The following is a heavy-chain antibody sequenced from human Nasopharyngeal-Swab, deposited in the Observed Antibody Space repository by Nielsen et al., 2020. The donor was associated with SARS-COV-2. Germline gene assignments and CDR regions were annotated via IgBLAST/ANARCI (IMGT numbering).Heavy chain of an antibody. J-gene: IGHJ3*01. V-gene: IGHV4-31*03. CDR3: AREVIEQAVSDAFDF. CDR2: IYYSGST. Sequence: SETLSLTCTVSGGSISSGGYYWSWIRQHPGKGLEWIGYIYYSGSTYYNPSLKSRVTISVDTSKNQFSLKLSSVTAADTAVYYCAREVIEQAVSDAFDFWGQGTMVTVSS. CDR1: GGSISSGGYY. D-gene: IGHD3-16*02.